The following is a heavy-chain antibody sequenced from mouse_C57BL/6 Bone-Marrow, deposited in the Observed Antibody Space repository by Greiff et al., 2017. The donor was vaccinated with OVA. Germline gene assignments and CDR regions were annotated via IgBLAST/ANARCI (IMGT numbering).Heavy chain of an antibody. V-gene: IGHV1-64*01. CDR3: ARFPIYYDYPYYYAMDY. Sequence: QVHVKQPGAELVKPGASVKLSCKASGYTFTSYWMHWVKQRPGQGLEWIGMIHPNSGSTNYNEKFKSKATLTVDKSSSTAYMQLSSLTSEDSAVYYCARFPIYYDYPYYYAMDYWGQGTSVTVSS. D-gene: IGHD2-4*01. CDR2: IHPNSGST. J-gene: IGHJ4*01. CDR1: GYTFTSYW.